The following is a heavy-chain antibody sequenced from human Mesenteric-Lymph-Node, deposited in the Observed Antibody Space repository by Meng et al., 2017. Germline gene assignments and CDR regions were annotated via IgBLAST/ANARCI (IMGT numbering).Heavy chain of an antibody. CDR2: IYYSGST. CDR1: GGSISSGDYY. Sequence: QVQLPESGPGLVEPSQTLSLTCTVSGGSISSGDYYWSWIRQPPGKGLELIGHIYYSGSTSYNPSLKSRVTISVDTSNNQFSLKLSSVTAADTAVYYCARVGWRQWSFDLWGRGTLVTVSS. J-gene: IGHJ2*01. D-gene: IGHD5-18*01. V-gene: IGHV4-30-4*01. CDR3: ARVGWRQWSFDL.